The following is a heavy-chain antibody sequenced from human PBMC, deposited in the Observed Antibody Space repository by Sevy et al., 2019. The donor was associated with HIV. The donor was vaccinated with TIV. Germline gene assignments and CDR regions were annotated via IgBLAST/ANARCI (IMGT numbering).Heavy chain of an antibody. CDR1: GGSFSGYY. J-gene: IGHJ6*03. CDR3: XXXXXXXXXXXXXXXXXYYYYMDV. CDR2: INHSGST. Sequence: SETLSLTCAVYGGSFSGYYWSWIRQPPGKGLEWIGEINHSGSTNYNPSLKSRVTISVDTSKNQFSLKLSSVTAADTXXXXXXXXXXXXXXXXXXXXXXYYYYMDVWGKGTTVTVSS. V-gene: IGHV4-34*01.